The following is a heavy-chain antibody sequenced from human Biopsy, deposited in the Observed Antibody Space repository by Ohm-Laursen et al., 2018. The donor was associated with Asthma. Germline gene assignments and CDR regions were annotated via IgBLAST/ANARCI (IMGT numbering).Heavy chain of an antibody. V-gene: IGHV3-53*01. CDR1: GFTVSRDH. CDR2: IYSGGTS. CDR3: ARGDSSGWSHYYFDY. J-gene: IGHJ4*02. Sequence: SLRLSCAASGFTVSRDHMFWVRQAPGKGLEWVSVIYSGGTSDTADSVRGRFTISRDFYKNTLYLQMDSLRAEDTAVYYCARGDSSGWSHYYFDYWGQETLVTVSS. D-gene: IGHD6-19*01.